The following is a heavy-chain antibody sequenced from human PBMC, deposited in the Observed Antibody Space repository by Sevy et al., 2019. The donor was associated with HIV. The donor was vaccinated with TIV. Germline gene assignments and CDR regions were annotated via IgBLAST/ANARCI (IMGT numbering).Heavy chain of an antibody. CDR3: VRDDRDGYFEY. V-gene: IGHV1-2*02. J-gene: IGHJ4*02. CDR1: GYTYTGYY. CDR2: INPDSGGP. Sequence: ASVKVSCKASGYTYTGYYMHWMRRAPRQGLEWMGWINPDSGGPIYAPKFQGRVTLTRDTSISTAYMDLSRLKSDDTAVYYCVRDDRDGYFEYWGQGTLVTVSS.